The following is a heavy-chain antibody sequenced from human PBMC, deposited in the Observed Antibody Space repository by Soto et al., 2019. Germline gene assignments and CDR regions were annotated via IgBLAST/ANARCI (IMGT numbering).Heavy chain of an antibody. J-gene: IGHJ4*02. D-gene: IGHD3-22*01. CDR2: IIPVFQTA. V-gene: IGHV1-69*01. CDR1: GGLFSSYP. Sequence: EQLVQSGAEVKKPGSSVKVSCKASGGLFSSYPLSWVRQVPGQGLEWMGGIIPVFQTAYYTQRFQGRVTITADESTNTAYMELSSLRSEDTAIYYCARGGSGYTWFNEFWGQGTLVTVSS. CDR3: ARGGSGYTWFNEF.